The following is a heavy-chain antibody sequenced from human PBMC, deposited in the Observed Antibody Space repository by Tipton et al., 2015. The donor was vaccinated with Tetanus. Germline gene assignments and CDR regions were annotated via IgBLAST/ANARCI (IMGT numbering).Heavy chain of an antibody. J-gene: IGHJ5*02. V-gene: IGHV3-21*01. Sequence: SLRLSCAASGFTFSDYSMNWVRQAPGKGLEWVSSISGSSNYINYADSVKGRFTISRANAKNSLYLQMNSLRVDDTAVYYCARGMSFDPWGQGTLVTVSS. CDR3: ARGMSFDP. CDR2: ISGSSNYI. CDR1: GFTFSDYS.